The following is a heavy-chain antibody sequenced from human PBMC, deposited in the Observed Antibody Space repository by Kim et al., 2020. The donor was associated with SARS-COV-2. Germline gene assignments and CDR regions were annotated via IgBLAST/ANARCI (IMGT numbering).Heavy chain of an antibody. V-gene: IGHV3-30-3*01. CDR1: GFTFSSYA. Sequence: GGSLRLSCAASGFTFSSYAMHWVRQAPGKGLEWVAVISYDGSNKYYADSVKGRFTISRDNSKNTLYLQMNSLRAEDTAVYYCARSGSGSYRGWFDPWGQGTLVTVSS. J-gene: IGHJ5*02. CDR2: ISYDGSNK. D-gene: IGHD3-10*01. CDR3: ARSGSGSYRGWFDP.